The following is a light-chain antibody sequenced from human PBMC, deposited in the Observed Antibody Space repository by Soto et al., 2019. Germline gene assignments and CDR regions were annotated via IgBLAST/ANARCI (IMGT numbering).Light chain of an antibody. V-gene: IGKV3-20*01. Sequence: EIVLTQSPGTLSLSPGERATLSCRASQSVSSSYLAWYQHKPGQAPRLLIYGAAIRATDIPDRISGSGSGTDFTLTISRLEPEDFAVYYCQKYGSSPWTFGQGTKVEIK. CDR2: GAA. J-gene: IGKJ1*01. CDR1: QSVSSSY. CDR3: QKYGSSPWT.